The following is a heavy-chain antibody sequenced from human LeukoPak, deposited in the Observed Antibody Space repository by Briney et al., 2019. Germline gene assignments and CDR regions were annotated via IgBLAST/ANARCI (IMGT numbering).Heavy chain of an antibody. CDR2: INHSGST. CDR3: ARLGVYCSGGSCYYNFDY. V-gene: IGHV4-34*01. Sequence: SETLSLTCAVYGGSFSGYYWSWIRQPPGKGLEWIGEINHSGSTNYNPSLKSRVTISVDTSKNQFSLKLSSVTAADTAVYYCARLGVYCSGGSCYYNFDYWGQGTLVTVSS. D-gene: IGHD2-15*01. J-gene: IGHJ4*02. CDR1: GGSFSGYY.